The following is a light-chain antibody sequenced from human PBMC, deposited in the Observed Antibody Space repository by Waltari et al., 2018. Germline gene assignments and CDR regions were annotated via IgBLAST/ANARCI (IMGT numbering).Light chain of an antibody. CDR2: DVS. CDR3: SSYTSSITWV. Sequence: QSALTQPASVSGSPGQSITISCTGTSSDVGGYKYVSWYQQHPGKAPKLMFYDVSKRPSGVSKRFSGSKSGNPASLTSSGLQAEDGADYYCSSYTSSITWVFGGGTKLTVL. J-gene: IGLJ3*02. V-gene: IGLV2-14*01. CDR1: SSDVGGYKY.